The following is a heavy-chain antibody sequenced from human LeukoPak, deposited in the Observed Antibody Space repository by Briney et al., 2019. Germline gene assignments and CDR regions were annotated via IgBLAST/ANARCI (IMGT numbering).Heavy chain of an antibody. J-gene: IGHJ4*02. D-gene: IGHD3-22*01. CDR3: AKVNTKAGYYYDSSGYHAFDY. Sequence: GGSLRLSCAASGFTFSSYAMSWVRQAPGKGLEWVSAISGSGGSTYYADSVKGRFTISRDNSKNTLYLQMNCLRAEDTAVYYCAKVNTKAGYYYDSSGYHAFDYWGQGTLVTVSS. CDR1: GFTFSSYA. V-gene: IGHV3-23*01. CDR2: ISGSGGST.